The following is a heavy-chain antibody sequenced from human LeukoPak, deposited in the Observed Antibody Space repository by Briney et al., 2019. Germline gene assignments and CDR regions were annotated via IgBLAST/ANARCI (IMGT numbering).Heavy chain of an antibody. J-gene: IGHJ4*02. CDR1: GFTFSGYA. CDR3: AKGGVYGDYYFDY. V-gene: IGHV3-23*01. CDR2: ISGSGDYT. D-gene: IGHD4-17*01. Sequence: GGSLRLSCAVSGFTFSGYAMSWVRQAPGKGLEWVSTISGSGDYTYYADSVKGRFTISGDNSKNTVYLQMNSLRAEDTALYYCAKGGVYGDYYFDYWGQGTLVTVSS.